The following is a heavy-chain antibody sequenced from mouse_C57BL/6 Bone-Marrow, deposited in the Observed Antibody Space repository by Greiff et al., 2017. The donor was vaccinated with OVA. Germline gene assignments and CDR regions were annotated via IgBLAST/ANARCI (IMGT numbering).Heavy chain of an antibody. V-gene: IGHV5-9-1*02. CDR1: GFTFSSYA. D-gene: IGHD1-1*01. CDR2: ISSGGDYI. Sequence: EVKLVESGEGLVKPGGSLKLSCAASGFTFSSYAMSWVRQTPEKRLEWVAYISSGGDYIYYADNVKGRFTISRDNARNTLYLQMSSLKSEDTAMYYCTRIYYYGDMDYWGQGTSVTVSS. CDR3: TRIYYYGDMDY. J-gene: IGHJ4*01.